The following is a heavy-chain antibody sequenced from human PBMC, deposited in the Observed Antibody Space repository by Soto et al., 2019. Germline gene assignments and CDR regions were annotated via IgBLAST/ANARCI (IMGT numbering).Heavy chain of an antibody. J-gene: IGHJ4*02. V-gene: IGHV4-34*01. CDR1: GGSFSGYY. Sequence: ETLSLTFAVYGGSFSGYYWSWIRQPPGKGLEWIGEINHSGSTNYNPSLKSRVTISVDTSKNQFSLKLSSVTAADTAVYYCARALGALTVTTGNYFDYWGQGTLVTVSS. CDR3: ARALGALTVTTGNYFDY. D-gene: IGHD4-17*01. CDR2: INHSGST.